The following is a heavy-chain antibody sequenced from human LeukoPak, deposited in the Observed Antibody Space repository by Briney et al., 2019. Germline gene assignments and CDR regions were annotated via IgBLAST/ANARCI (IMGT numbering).Heavy chain of an antibody. CDR2: IKYDGSEK. J-gene: IGHJ4*02. D-gene: IGHD6-13*01. CDR1: GFIFSSYW. V-gene: IGHV3-7*01. Sequence: GGSLRLSCTASGFIFSSYWMSWVRQAPGKGLEWVANIKYDGSEKYYVDSAKGRFTISRDNAKNSLYLQMNSLRAEDTAVYYCASASSSWAYYFDYWGQGTLVTVSS. CDR3: ASASSSWAYYFDY.